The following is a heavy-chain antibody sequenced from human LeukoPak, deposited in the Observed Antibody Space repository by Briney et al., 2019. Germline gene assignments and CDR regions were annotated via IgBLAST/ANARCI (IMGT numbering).Heavy chain of an antibody. CDR1: GFTLSNYA. Sequence: QPGGSLRLSCAASGFTLSNYATSWVRQAPGKGLEXXXALGNSGENIYYADSVKGRFTISRDISKNTLYLQLNSLRAEDTAVYYCAKGRYSNGLFDYWGQGTLVTVSS. J-gene: IGHJ4*02. CDR2: LGNSGENI. CDR3: AKGRYSNGLFDY. D-gene: IGHD6-19*01. V-gene: IGHV3-23*01.